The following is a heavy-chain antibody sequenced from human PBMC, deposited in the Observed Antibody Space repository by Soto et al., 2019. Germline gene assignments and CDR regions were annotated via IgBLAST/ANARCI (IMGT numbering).Heavy chain of an antibody. J-gene: IGHJ4*02. D-gene: IGHD6-6*01. V-gene: IGHV4-31*03. Sequence: SETLSVTCTVSGGSISSGGYYWSWIRQHPGKGLEWIGYIYYSGSTYYNPSLKSRVTISVDTSKNHFSLKLSSVTAADTAVYFCASSTARKVDYSGQAPLVTVSS. CDR3: ASSTARKVDY. CDR1: GGSISSGGYY. CDR2: IYYSGST.